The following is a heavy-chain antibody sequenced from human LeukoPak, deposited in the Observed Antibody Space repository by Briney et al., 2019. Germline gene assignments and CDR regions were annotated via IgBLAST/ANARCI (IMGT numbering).Heavy chain of an antibody. CDR3: ARRGWFGELVAFDI. CDR1: GGSISSSSYY. Sequence: PSETLSLTCTVSGGSISSSSYYWGWIRQPPGKGLEWIGSIYYSGSTYYNPSLKSRVTISVDTSKNQFSLKLSSVTAADTAVYYCARRGWFGELVAFDIWGQGTMVTVSS. J-gene: IGHJ3*02. D-gene: IGHD3-10*01. V-gene: IGHV4-39*07. CDR2: IYYSGST.